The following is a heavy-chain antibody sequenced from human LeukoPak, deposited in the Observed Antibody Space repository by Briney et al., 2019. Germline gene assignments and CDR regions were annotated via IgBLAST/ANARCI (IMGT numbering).Heavy chain of an antibody. J-gene: IGHJ3*02. D-gene: IGHD3-10*01. CDR1: GFTFNDYA. Sequence: PGGSLRLSCVASGFTFNDYAMNWVRQAPGKGLEWVSYISSSGSTIYYADSVKGRFTISRDNAKNSLYLQMNSLRAEDTAVYYCARAQLWFRELLFDHDAFDIWGQGTMVTVSS. V-gene: IGHV3-11*01. CDR2: ISSSGSTI. CDR3: ARAQLWFRELLFDHDAFDI.